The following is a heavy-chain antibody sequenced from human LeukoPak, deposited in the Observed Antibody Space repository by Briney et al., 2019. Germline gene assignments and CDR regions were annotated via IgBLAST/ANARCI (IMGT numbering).Heavy chain of an antibody. J-gene: IGHJ6*03. CDR1: GGSISTYY. CDR3: ARGHYYYNWGSYYYMDV. Sequence: SETLSLTCTVSGGSISTYYWSWIRQPPGKGLEWIGYIFYSGSTNYNPSLKSRVTISVDTSKNQFSLKLSSVTAADTAVYYCARGHYYYNWGSYYYMDVWGKGTTVTISS. D-gene: IGHD3-10*01. CDR2: IFYSGST. V-gene: IGHV4-59*12.